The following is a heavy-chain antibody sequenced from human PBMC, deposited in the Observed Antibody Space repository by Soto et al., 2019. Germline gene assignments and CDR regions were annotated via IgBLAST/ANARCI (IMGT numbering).Heavy chain of an antibody. CDR3: ARDFKY. V-gene: IGHV3-7*03. J-gene: IGHJ4*02. CDR1: GFTFRNYG. CDR2: IKQDGSEK. Sequence: GGSLRLSCAASGFTFRNYGISWVRQAPGKGLEWVANIKQDGSEKYYVDSVKGRFTISRDNAKNSLYLQMNSLRAEDTAVYYCARDFKYWGQGTLVTVSS.